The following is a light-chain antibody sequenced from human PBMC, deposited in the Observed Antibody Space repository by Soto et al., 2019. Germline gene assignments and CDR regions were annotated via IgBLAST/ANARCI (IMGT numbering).Light chain of an antibody. V-gene: IGKV1-39*01. J-gene: IGKJ2*01. CDR2: AAS. Sequence: DIQMTQSPSSLSASVGDRVTITCRASQSIVTYLNWYHQKPGNAPELLIYAASTLQSGVPSRFSGSVSGTDFTLTISCLQSEDFATYYCQQYYSFPYTFGQGTKVDI. CDR1: QSIVTY. CDR3: QQYYSFPYT.